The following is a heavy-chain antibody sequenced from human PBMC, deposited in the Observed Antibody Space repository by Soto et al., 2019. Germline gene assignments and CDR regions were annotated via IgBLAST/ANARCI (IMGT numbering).Heavy chain of an antibody. J-gene: IGHJ4*02. Sequence: PSETLSLTCTVSGVSVSTGGYFWTWIRQHPGKGLEWIGNFYYIGMTYYNPSLRRRVSISLHPSEANFSLKLNSVTAAYTAGSFCAGDSSGAGYSYGKFDYWGQGALVTVSS. CDR2: FYYIGMT. CDR3: AGDSSGAGYSYGKFDY. D-gene: IGHD5-18*01. CDR1: GVSVSTGGYF. V-gene: IGHV4-31*03.